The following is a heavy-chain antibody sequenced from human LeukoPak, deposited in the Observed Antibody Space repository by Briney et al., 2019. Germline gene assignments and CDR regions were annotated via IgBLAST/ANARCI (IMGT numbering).Heavy chain of an antibody. CDR2: IFYSGST. CDR3: TRVRWELGYYYGIDV. V-gene: IGHV4-59*01. D-gene: IGHD1-26*01. Sequence: PSETLSLTCIVSGDSIGSYYWSWIRQPPGKGLEWIGYIFYSGSTNYNPSLKSRVTISIDTSKNQFSLRLSSVTAADTAVFYCTRVRWELGYYYGIDVWGQGTTVTVSS. J-gene: IGHJ6*02. CDR1: GDSIGSYY.